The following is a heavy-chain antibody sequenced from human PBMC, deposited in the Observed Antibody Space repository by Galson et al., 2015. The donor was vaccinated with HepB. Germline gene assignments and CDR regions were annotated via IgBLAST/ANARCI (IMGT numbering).Heavy chain of an antibody. Sequence: SLRLSCAASGFTFSSYGMHWVRQAPGKGLEWVAVISYDGSNKYYADSVKGRFTISRDNSKNTLYLQMNSLRAEDTAVYYCANQPLAGSYYYYGMDVWGQGTTVTVSS. J-gene: IGHJ6*02. CDR2: ISYDGSNK. D-gene: IGHD6-13*01. CDR1: GFTFSSYG. V-gene: IGHV3-30*18. CDR3: ANQPLAGSYYYYGMDV.